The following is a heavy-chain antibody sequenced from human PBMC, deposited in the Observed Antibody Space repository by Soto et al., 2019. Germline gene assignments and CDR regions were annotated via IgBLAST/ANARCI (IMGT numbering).Heavy chain of an antibody. Sequence: QVQLVQSGAEEKKPGASVKVSCKASGYTFTTYPMNWLRQAPGQRPEWMGWINVGNGGTKYSQKFQGRVSITRDPSASTAYMQLSRLRSDDTAVYYCATDRGGYCSGGSCPEAWFDPWGQGTLVTVTS. D-gene: IGHD2-15*01. CDR2: INVGNGGT. V-gene: IGHV1-3*05. CDR1: GYTFTTYP. J-gene: IGHJ5*02. CDR3: ATDRGGYCSGGSCPEAWFDP.